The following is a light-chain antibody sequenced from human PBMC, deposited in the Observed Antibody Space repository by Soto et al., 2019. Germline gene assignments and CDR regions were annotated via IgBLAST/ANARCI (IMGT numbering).Light chain of an antibody. CDR1: QSVSSSY. J-gene: IGKJ4*01. CDR2: GAY. V-gene: IGKV3-20*01. Sequence: EIVLTQSPGTLSLSPGERATLSCRASQSVSSSYLGWYQQKPGQAPRLLIYGAYSRATGIPDRFSGSGSGTDFTLTISRLEPEDFAVYYWQQYGSSLFGGGTKVEIK. CDR3: QQYGSSL.